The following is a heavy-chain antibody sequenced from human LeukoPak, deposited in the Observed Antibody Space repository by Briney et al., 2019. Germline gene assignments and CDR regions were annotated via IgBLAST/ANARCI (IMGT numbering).Heavy chain of an antibody. V-gene: IGHV3-48*03. CDR3: ARVICSGST. CDR2: ISSSGSTI. Sequence: GGSLRLSCAASGFTFSSYEMNWVRQAPGKGLEWVSYISSSGSTIYYADSVKGRFTISRDNAKNSLYLQMNSLRAEDTAVYYCARVICSGSTWGQGTLVTVSS. J-gene: IGHJ5*02. CDR1: GFTFSSYE. D-gene: IGHD3-10*01.